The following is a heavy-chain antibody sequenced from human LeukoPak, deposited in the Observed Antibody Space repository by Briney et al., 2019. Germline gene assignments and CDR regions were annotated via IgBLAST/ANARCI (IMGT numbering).Heavy chain of an antibody. Sequence: ESLRLSCSASGFSFTSTWVRWARQAPGKGREWVGRIKSKTDGRTTDYAAPVNGRFTISRDDSKNTLYLQMNSLKTEDTAVYYCTTDPHPGGSWGQGTLVTVSS. V-gene: IGHV3-15*01. D-gene: IGHD3-10*01. CDR1: GFSFTSTW. CDR3: TTDPHPGGS. CDR2: IKSKTDGRTT. J-gene: IGHJ5*02.